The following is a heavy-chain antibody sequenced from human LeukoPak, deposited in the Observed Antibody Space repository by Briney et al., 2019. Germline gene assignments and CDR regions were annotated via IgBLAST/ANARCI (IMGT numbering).Heavy chain of an antibody. CDR1: GFTFSSYA. D-gene: IGHD3-9*01. CDR2: ISYDGSNK. CDR3: AREVRDILTGYYFDH. J-gene: IGHJ4*02. Sequence: PGGSLRLSCAASGFTFSSYAMHWVRQAPGKGLEWVAVISYDGSNKYYADSVKGRFTISRDNSKNTLYLQMNSLRAEDTAVYYCAREVRDILTGYYFDHWGQGTLVTVSS. V-gene: IGHV3-30*04.